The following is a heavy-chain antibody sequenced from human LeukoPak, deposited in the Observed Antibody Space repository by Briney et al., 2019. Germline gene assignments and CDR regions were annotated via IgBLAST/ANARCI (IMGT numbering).Heavy chain of an antibody. D-gene: IGHD3-9*01. CDR3: AKDPRWAYYDILTGYNFDY. J-gene: IGHJ4*02. CDR1: GFTFSSYA. V-gene: IGHV3-23*01. Sequence: GGSLRLSCAASGFTFSSYAMSWFRQAPGKGLEWVSAISGSGGSTYYADSVKGRFTISRDNSKNTLYLQMNSLRAEDTAVYYCAKDPRWAYYDILTGYNFDYWGQGTLVTVSS. CDR2: ISGSGGST.